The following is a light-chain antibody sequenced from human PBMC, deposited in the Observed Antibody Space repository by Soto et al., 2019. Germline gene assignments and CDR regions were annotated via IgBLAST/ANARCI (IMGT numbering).Light chain of an antibody. V-gene: IGKV1-33*01. CDR3: QQYEDRPLT. J-gene: IGKJ4*01. CDR1: QDINNY. CDR2: DAS. Sequence: DIQLTQSPSSLSASVGDRVTITCQASQDINNYLNWYQQKPGKAPKLLIFDASSVETGGPSRFSGSGSGTHFTFTISSLETEDIATYHGQQYEDRPLTFGGGTRVELK.